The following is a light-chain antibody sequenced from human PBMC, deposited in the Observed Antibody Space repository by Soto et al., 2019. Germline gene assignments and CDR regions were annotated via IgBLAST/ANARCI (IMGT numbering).Light chain of an antibody. CDR2: DNS. CDR3: QVWDSSSDHWV. J-gene: IGLJ3*02. CDR1: NIGSKT. V-gene: IGLV3-21*02. Sequence: SYELTQPPSVSVAPGQTAKITCGGNNIGSKTVHWYQQKPGQAPVLVVYDNSERPSGISERISGSKSGNTATLTISRVEAGDEADYYCQVWDSSSDHWVFAGGTKLTVL.